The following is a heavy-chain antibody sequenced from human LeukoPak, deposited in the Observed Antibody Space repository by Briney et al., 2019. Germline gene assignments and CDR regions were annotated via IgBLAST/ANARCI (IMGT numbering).Heavy chain of an antibody. CDR2: VYASGAT. Sequence: SETLSLTCIVSGGSINNESSSWTWIRQPAGRGLEWIGHVYASGATNYNPSLNGRVTLYVDTSKNQFSLKLTSVSAADTAAYYCARVWNVVNWYFDLWGRGTLVTVSS. V-gene: IGHV4-61*09. D-gene: IGHD2-21*01. CDR1: GGSINNESSS. CDR3: ARVWNVVNWYFDL. J-gene: IGHJ2*01.